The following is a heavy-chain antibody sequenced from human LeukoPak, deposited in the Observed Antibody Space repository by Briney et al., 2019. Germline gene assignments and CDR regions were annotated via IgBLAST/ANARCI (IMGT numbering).Heavy chain of an antibody. J-gene: IGHJ5*02. CDR1: GYTFTSCG. Sequence: ASVKVSCKASGYTFTSCGISWVRQAPGQGLEWMGWISAYNGNTNYAQRLQGRVTMTTDTSTSTAYMELRSLRSDDTAVYYCARLLLLWFGVYGFDPWGQGTLVTVSS. CDR3: ARLLLLWFGVYGFDP. CDR2: ISAYNGNT. D-gene: IGHD3-10*01. V-gene: IGHV1-18*01.